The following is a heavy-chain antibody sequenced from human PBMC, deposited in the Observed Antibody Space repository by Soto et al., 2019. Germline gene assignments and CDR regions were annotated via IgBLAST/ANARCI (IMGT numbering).Heavy chain of an antibody. V-gene: IGHV3-30-3*01. CDR1: GFTFSSYA. J-gene: IGHJ5*02. CDR3: ARDGDEGSSWFS. Sequence: LRLSCAASGFTFSSYAMHWVSQAPGKGLEWVAVISYDGSNKYYADSVKGRFTISRDNSKNTLYLQMNSLRAEDTAVYYCARDGDEGSSWFSWGQGTLVTVS. CDR2: ISYDGSNK. D-gene: IGHD6-13*01.